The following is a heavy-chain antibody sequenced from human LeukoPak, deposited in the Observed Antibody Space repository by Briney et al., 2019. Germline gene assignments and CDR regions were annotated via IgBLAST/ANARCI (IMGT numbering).Heavy chain of an antibody. CDR1: GGSISTYY. V-gene: IGHV4-59*01. Sequence: SETLSLTCTVSGGSISTYYWSWLRQSPGKGLEWTGHIFYIGSTNYNPSLTSRVTISVDRSKNQFSLKLRSVTAADTAVYYCARSYGDYADLWRYYFDYWGHGTLVTVSS. D-gene: IGHD4-17*01. CDR3: ARSYGDYADLWRYYFDY. CDR2: IFYIGST. J-gene: IGHJ4*01.